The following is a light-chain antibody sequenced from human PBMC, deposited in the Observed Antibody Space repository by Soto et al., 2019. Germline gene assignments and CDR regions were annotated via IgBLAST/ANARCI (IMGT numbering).Light chain of an antibody. J-gene: IGKJ4*01. CDR2: KAS. Sequence: DIQMTQSPSTLSASVGDRVTITCRASQSISVWLAWYQQKAGKAPNLMIYKASRLESGVPSRFRGSGSGTDFTLTISSLKPEDFETYFCLQDDDYPFTFGGGTKVDIK. V-gene: IGKV1-5*03. CDR1: QSISVW. CDR3: LQDDDYPFT.